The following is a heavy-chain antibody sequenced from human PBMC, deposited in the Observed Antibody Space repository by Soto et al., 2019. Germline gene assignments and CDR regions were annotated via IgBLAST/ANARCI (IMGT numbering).Heavy chain of an antibody. CDR1: GFTFSSYA. J-gene: IGHJ4*02. D-gene: IGHD3-10*01. CDR2: ISGSGGST. Sequence: EVQLLESGGGLVQPGGSLRLSCAASGFTFSSYAMSWVRQAPGKGVEWVSAISGSGGSTYYADSGKGRFTISRDNSKNTLYLQMNSLRAEDTAVYYCANSGSRRVLDYWGQGTLVTVSS. CDR3: ANSGSRRVLDY. V-gene: IGHV3-23*01.